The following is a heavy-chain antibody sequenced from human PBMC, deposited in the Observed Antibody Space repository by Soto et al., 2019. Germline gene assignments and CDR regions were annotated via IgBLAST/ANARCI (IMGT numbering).Heavy chain of an antibody. D-gene: IGHD6-13*01. CDR1: GFTFSSYW. CDR2: INTDGSST. CDR3: ARDQGVAAANNWFGP. J-gene: IGHJ5*02. V-gene: IGHV3-74*01. Sequence: PGGSLRLSCAYSGFTFSSYWMHWVRQAPGKGLVCVLRINTDGSSTSYAASVRGRFTISRDNAKNTLYLQMNSLRAEDTAVYYCARDQGVAAANNWFGPWGQGTLVTVSS.